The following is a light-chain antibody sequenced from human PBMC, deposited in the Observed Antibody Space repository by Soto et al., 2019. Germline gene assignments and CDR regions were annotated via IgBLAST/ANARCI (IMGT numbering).Light chain of an antibody. CDR1: QSISSW. Sequence: DIHMTQSPSTLSASVGDRVTITCRAGQSISSWLAWYQQKPGKAPKLLIYQASTLESGVPLRFSGSGSGTEFTLTISSLQPDDFATYFCQQYNSYWTFGQGTKVDIK. V-gene: IGKV1-5*03. CDR2: QAS. CDR3: QQYNSYWT. J-gene: IGKJ1*01.